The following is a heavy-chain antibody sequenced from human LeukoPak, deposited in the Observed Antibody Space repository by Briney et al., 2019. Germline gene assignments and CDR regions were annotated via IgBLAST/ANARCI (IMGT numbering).Heavy chain of an antibody. D-gene: IGHD3-16*02. J-gene: IGHJ3*02. CDR2: IYTSGST. V-gene: IGHV4-4*09. CDR1: GGSISSYY. Sequence: SETLSLTCTVSGGSISSYYGSWIRQPPGKGLEWIGYIYTSGSTNYNPSLKSRITISVDTSKNQFSLKLSSVTAADTAVYYCARRVYLHDAFDIWGQGTMVTVSS. CDR3: ARRVYLHDAFDI.